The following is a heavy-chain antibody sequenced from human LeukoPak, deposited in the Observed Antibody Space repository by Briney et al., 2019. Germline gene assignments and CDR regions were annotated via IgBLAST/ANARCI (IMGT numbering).Heavy chain of an antibody. J-gene: IGHJ4*02. CDR3: ARGGTYYDFWSSYYMVY. V-gene: IGHV1-69*05. D-gene: IGHD3-3*01. CDR1: GGTFSSYA. CDR2: IIPIFGTA. Sequence: GASVKVSCKASGGTFSSYAISWVRQAPGQGLEWMGGIIPIFGTANYAQKFQGRVTITTDESTSTAYMELSSLRSEDTAVYYCARGGTYYDFWSSYYMVYWGQGTLVTVSS.